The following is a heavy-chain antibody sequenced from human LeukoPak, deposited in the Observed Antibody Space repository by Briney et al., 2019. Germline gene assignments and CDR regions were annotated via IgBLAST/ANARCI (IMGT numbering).Heavy chain of an antibody. CDR3: ASSYYSGNFGY. CDR1: GGSISSYY. V-gene: IGHV4-59*01. CDR2: IYYSGST. D-gene: IGHD1-26*01. Sequence: SETLSLTCTVSGGSISSYYWSWIRQPPGKGLEWIGYIYYSGSTNYNPSLKSRVTISVDTSKNQFSLKLSSVTAADTAVYYCASSYYSGNFGYWGQGTLVTVSS. J-gene: IGHJ4*02.